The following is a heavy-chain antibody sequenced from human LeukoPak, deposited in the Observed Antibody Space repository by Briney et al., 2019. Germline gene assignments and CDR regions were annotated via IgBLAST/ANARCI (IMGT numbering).Heavy chain of an antibody. V-gene: IGHV4-61*01. CDR1: GGSITISSYY. Sequence: SETLSLTCTVSGGSITISSYYWSWIRQPPGKGLEWIGYIYYSGSTNYNPSLKSRVTISVDTSKNQFSLKLYSVTAADTAVYYCTRGSYYGSGSYTPLNYWGQGTLITVSS. J-gene: IGHJ4*02. CDR2: IYYSGST. CDR3: TRGSYYGSGSYTPLNY. D-gene: IGHD3-10*01.